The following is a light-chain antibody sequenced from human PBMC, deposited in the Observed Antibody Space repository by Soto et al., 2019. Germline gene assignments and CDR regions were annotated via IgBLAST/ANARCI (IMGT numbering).Light chain of an antibody. J-gene: IGKJ4*01. CDR1: QRVSNTY. V-gene: IGKV3-20*01. CDR2: GVS. Sequence: EIVLAQSPGTLSLSPGERATLSCRASQRVSNTYLAWYQQKPGQAPRLLIYGVSSRATGIPDRFSGSGSGKDFTLTISRLEPEDFAVYYCQQYSSSPVTFGGGTTVEIK. CDR3: QQYSSSPVT.